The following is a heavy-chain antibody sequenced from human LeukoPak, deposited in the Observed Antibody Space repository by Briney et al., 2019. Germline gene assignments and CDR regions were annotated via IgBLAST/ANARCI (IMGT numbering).Heavy chain of an antibody. CDR3: ATPPVTTSY. CDR2: IWYDGINK. CDR1: GFTFSSYG. J-gene: IGHJ4*02. V-gene: IGHV3-33*01. Sequence: GGSLRLSCAASGFTFSSYGMHWVRQAPGKGLEWVAVIWYDGINKYYADPVKGRFTISRDNSKNTLYLQMNSLRAEDTAVYYCATPPVTTSYWGQGTLVTVSS. D-gene: IGHD4-17*01.